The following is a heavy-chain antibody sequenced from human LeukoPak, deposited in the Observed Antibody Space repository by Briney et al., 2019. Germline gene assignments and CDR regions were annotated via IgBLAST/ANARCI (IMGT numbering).Heavy chain of an antibody. CDR3: ARENSYYDSTGYYYGSGYFDY. J-gene: IGHJ4*02. Sequence: PSETLSHTCTVSGGSFSTYYWSWIRQPPGKGLEWIGYIYYSGSTNYNPSLQSRVTISVDTSKNQFSLRLNSVTAADTAVYYCARENSYYDSTGYYYGSGYFDYWGQGTLVTVSS. CDR1: GGSFSTYY. CDR2: IYYSGST. V-gene: IGHV4-59*01. D-gene: IGHD3-22*01.